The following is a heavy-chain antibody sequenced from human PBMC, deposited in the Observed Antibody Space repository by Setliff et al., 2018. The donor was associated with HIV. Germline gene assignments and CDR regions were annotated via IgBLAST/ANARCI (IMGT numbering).Heavy chain of an antibody. CDR1: GGTFSSYA. J-gene: IGHJ3*02. V-gene: IGHV1-69*06. CDR2: IIPIFDAV. Sequence: SVKVSCKASGGTFSSYAISWVRQAPGQGLEWMGRIIPIFDAVNYAQKFQARITINADKSTNTAYMELRSLRSEDTAVYYCASVNEVDADYGDFNDAFEIWGQGTMVTVSS. D-gene: IGHD4-17*01. CDR3: ASVNEVDADYGDFNDAFEI.